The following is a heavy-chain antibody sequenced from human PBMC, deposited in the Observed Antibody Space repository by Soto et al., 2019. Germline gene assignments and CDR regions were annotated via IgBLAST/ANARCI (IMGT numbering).Heavy chain of an antibody. CDR3: AKLHDYGDYPYYYGMDV. J-gene: IGHJ6*02. CDR2: ISWDGGRT. D-gene: IGHD4-17*01. V-gene: IGHV3-43D*04. CDR1: GFTFDDYA. Sequence: PGGSLRLSCAASGFTFDDYAMHWVRQAPGKGLEWVSPISWDGGRTYYADSVRGRFIVSRDSSKNSLYLQMSSLRVEDTALYYCAKLHDYGDYPYYYGMDVWGQGTTVTVSS.